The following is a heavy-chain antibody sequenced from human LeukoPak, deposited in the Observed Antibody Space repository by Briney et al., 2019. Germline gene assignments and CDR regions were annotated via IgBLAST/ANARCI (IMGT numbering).Heavy chain of an antibody. CDR2: IRYDGSNK. Sequence: PGGSLRLSXAASGFTFSSYGMHWVRQAPGKGLEWVAFIRYDGSNKYYADSVKGRFTISRDNSKNTLYLQMNSLRAEDTAVYYCAKDKNYDFWSGPPLGYWGQGTLVTVSS. J-gene: IGHJ4*02. V-gene: IGHV3-30*02. CDR3: AKDKNYDFWSGPPLGY. CDR1: GFTFSSYG. D-gene: IGHD3-3*01.